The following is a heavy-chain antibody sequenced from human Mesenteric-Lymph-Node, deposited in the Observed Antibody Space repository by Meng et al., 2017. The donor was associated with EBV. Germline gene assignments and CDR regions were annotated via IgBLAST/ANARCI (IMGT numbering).Heavy chain of an antibody. V-gene: IGHV2-5*02. CDR2: IYWDDDK. Sequence: QITLEEACPALVKPTQTLTLTCTFSGFSLSTSGVGVGWIRQPPEKALEWLALIYWDDDKRYSPSLKSRLTITKDTSKNQVVLTMTNMDPVDTATYYCAHRLEAFDHWGQGTLVTVSS. D-gene: IGHD1-1*01. J-gene: IGHJ4*02. CDR1: GFSLSTSGVG. CDR3: AHRLEAFDH.